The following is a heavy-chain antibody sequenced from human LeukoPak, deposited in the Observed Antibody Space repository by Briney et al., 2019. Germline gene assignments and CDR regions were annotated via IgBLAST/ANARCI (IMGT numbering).Heavy chain of an antibody. Sequence: GGSLRLSCAASGFTVSSNYMSWVRQAPGKGLEWVSSISSSSSYIYYADSVKGRFTISRDDAKNSLYLQMNSLRAEDTAVYYCARDIDYFDYWGQGTLVTVSS. CDR3: ARDIDYFDY. CDR2: ISSSSSYI. V-gene: IGHV3-21*01. D-gene: IGHD2-15*01. J-gene: IGHJ4*02. CDR1: GFTVSSNY.